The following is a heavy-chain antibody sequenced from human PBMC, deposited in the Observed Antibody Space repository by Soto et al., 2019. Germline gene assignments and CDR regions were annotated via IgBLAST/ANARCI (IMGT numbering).Heavy chain of an antibody. CDR1: GFTFSSYG. D-gene: IGHD6-13*01. CDR2: IWYDGSNK. V-gene: IGHV3-33*01. Sequence: GGSLRLSCAASGFTFSSYGMHWVRQAPGKGLEWVAVIWYDGSNKYYADSVKGRFTISRDNSKNTLYLQMNSLGAEDTAVYYCARADSAGYSSSWSDYYGMDVWGQGTTVTVSS. J-gene: IGHJ6*02. CDR3: ARADSAGYSSSWSDYYGMDV.